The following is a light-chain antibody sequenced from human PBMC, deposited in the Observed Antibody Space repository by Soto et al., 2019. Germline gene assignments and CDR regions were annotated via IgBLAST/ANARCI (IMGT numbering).Light chain of an antibody. Sequence: EIVMTQSPATLSVSPGDTASLSCRASQSVSSSLAWYQQKPGQAPRLLIFGASTRASGIPARFSGGVSVTDVTLNISGLQSEDFAVYYCQQYNNRPLTFGGGTKVEIK. V-gene: IGKV3-15*01. CDR3: QQYNNRPLT. J-gene: IGKJ4*01. CDR2: GAS. CDR1: QSVSSS.